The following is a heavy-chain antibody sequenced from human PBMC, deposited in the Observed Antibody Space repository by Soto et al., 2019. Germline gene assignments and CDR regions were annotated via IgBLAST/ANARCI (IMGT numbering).Heavy chain of an antibody. CDR3: ARGEGVTAYYFDY. Sequence: SETLSLTCTVSGGSISSGGYYWSWIRQPPGKGLEWIGEINHSGSTNYNPSLKSRVTISVDTSKNQFSLKLSSVTAADTAVYYCARGEGVTAYYFDYWGQGTLVTVSS. D-gene: IGHD2-21*02. J-gene: IGHJ4*02. CDR1: GGSISSGGYY. CDR2: INHSGST. V-gene: IGHV4-31*03.